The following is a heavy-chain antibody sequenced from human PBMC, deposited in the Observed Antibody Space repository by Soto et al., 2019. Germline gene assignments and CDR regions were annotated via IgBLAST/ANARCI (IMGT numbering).Heavy chain of an antibody. J-gene: IGHJ4*02. CDR3: ARVERYYDILTPSGLFDY. Sequence: SETLSLTCAVSGGSISSSNWWSWVRQPPGKGLEWIGEIYHSGSTNYNPSLKSRVTISVDKSKNQFSLKLSSVTAADTAVYYCARVERYYDILTPSGLFDYWGQGTLVTVSS. CDR1: GGSISSSNW. CDR2: IYHSGST. V-gene: IGHV4-4*02. D-gene: IGHD3-9*01.